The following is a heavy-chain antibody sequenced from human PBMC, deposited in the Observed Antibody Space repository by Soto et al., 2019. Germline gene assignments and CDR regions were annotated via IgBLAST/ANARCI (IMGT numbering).Heavy chain of an antibody. V-gene: IGHV3-30*18. J-gene: IGHJ4*02. CDR3: AKDIRWRIAVAGTELDY. CDR1: GFTFSSYG. Sequence: GGSLRLSCAASGFTFSSYGMHWVRQAPGKGLEWVAVISYDGSNKYYADSVKGRFTISRDNSKNTLYLQMNSLRAEDTAVYYCAKDIRWRIAVAGTELDYWGQGTLVTVSS. CDR2: ISYDGSNK. D-gene: IGHD6-19*01.